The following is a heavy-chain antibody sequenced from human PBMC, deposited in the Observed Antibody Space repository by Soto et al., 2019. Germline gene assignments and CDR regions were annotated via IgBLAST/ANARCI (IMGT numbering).Heavy chain of an antibody. V-gene: IGHV5-51*01. Sequence: GESLKISCKGSGYSFTSYWIGWVRQMPGKGLEWMGIIYPGDSDTRYSPSFQGQVTISADKSISTAYLQWSSLKASDTAMYYCARLPGYGSSAGRYYYYMDVWGKGTTVTVSS. CDR3: ARLPGYGSSAGRYYYYMDV. CDR2: IYPGDSDT. J-gene: IGHJ6*03. CDR1: GYSFTSYW. D-gene: IGHD6-6*01.